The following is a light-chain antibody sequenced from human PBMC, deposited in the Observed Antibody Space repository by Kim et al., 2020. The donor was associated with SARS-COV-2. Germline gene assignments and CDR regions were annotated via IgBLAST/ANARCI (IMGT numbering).Light chain of an antibody. Sequence: QSVVTQPASVSGSPGQSITVSCSGTSSDVGGYNYVCWYQQHPGEAPKLIIYDVTKRRSGVSDRFSGSKSGNTASLTISGLQADDEADYYCSSYSTDNTCVFGGGTKVTVL. CDR3: SSYSTDNTCV. CDR2: DVT. CDR1: SSDVGGYNY. J-gene: IGLJ3*02. V-gene: IGLV2-14*03.